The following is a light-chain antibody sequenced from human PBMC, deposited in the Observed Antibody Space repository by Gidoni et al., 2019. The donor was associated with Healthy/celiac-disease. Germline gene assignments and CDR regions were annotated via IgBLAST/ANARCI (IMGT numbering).Light chain of an antibody. CDR2: AAS. Sequence: DIQMTQSPSSLSASVGVRVTITCRASQSISNYLNWYQQKPGKAPNLLIYAASSLQSGVPSRFSGSGSGTDFTLTISSLQPEDFATYYCQQTYSTPLSFGGGTKVEIK. J-gene: IGKJ4*01. CDR1: QSISNY. V-gene: IGKV1-39*01. CDR3: QQTYSTPLS.